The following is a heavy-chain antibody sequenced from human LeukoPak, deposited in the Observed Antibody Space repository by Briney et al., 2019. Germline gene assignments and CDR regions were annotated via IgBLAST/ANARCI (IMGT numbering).Heavy chain of an antibody. CDR1: GYTFTSYD. CDR2: MNPNSGNT. V-gene: IGHV1-8*01. D-gene: IGHD1-7*01. J-gene: IGHJ5*02. CDR3: ARAGLYNWNYPGPHWFDP. Sequence: ASVKVSCKASGYTFTSYDSNWVRQATGQGLEWMGWMNPNSGNTGYAQKFQGRVTMTRTTSISTAYMELSSMRSEDTAVYYCARAGLYNWNYPGPHWFDPWGQGTLVTVSS.